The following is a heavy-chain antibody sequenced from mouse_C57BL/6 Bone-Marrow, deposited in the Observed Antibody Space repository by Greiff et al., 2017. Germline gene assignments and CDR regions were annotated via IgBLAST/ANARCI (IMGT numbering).Heavy chain of an antibody. CDR1: GFNIKDDY. D-gene: IGHD2-3*01. J-gene: IGHJ2*01. CDR2: IDPEIGDT. Sequence: VQLKESGAELVRPGASVKLSCTASGFNIKDDYIHWVKQRPEQGLEWIGWIDPEIGDTAYASKFQGKATITSDTSSNTAYLQLSSLTSDDTAVYYCSSFDGNYFDFWGQGTPLTVAS. CDR3: SSFDGNYFDF. V-gene: IGHV14-4*01.